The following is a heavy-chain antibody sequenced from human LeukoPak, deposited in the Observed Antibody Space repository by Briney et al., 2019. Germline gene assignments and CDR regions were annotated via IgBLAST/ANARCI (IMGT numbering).Heavy chain of an antibody. CDR2: IKKDGSEK. Sequence: GGSLRLSCAASGFTSSNYWMSSVRQAPGPGLKWVANIKKDGSEKHYMASVKGRFTISRDNAKNSVYLQMNSLRAEDTAVYYCARFGTYGRLWGQGTLVTVSS. CDR3: ARFGTYGRL. V-gene: IGHV3-7*01. CDR1: GFTSSNYW. J-gene: IGHJ4*02. D-gene: IGHD3-10*01.